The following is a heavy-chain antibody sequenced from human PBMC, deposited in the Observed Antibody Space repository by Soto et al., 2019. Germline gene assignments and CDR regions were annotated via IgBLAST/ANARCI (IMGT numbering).Heavy chain of an antibody. CDR2: INPSGGST. V-gene: IGHV1-46*01. Sequence: GASVKVSCKASGYTFTSYYMHWVRQAPGQGLEWMGIINPSGGSTSYAQKFQGRVTMTRDTSTSTVYMELSSLRSEDTAVYYCVRDYPVDSYDPFFPSGYYYYGMDVWGQGTTVTVSS. CDR3: VRDYPVDSYDPFFPSGYYYYGMDV. J-gene: IGHJ6*02. D-gene: IGHD5-18*01. CDR1: GYTFTSYY.